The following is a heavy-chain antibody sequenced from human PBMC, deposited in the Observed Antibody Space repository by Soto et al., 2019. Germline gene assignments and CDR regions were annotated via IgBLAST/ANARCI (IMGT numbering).Heavy chain of an antibody. V-gene: IGHV1-69*13. J-gene: IGHJ4*02. CDR1: GGTFSSYA. Sequence: SVKVSCKASGGTFSSYAISWVRQAPGQGLEWMGGIIPIFGTANYAQKFQGRVTITADESTSTAYMELSSPRSEDTAVYYCASGSGVTMVRGAYGFFDYWGKGTLVTVS. CDR3: ASGSGVTMVRGAYGFFDY. CDR2: IIPIFGTA. D-gene: IGHD3-10*01.